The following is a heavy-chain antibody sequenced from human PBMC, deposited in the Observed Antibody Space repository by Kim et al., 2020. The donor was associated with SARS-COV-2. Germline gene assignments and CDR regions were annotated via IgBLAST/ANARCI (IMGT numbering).Heavy chain of an antibody. CDR2: VTPSSGNT. CDR1: GYFFSTYD. CDR3: ARTTSGWPNWFDS. D-gene: IGHD6-19*01. V-gene: IGHV1-8*02. J-gene: IGHJ5*01. Sequence: ASVKVSCKASGYFFSTYDINWVRQASGQGLEWLGWVTPSSGNTGYAQKFQGRVTVTRHNSIRTAYLELSNLRSEDTAVNYCARTTSGWPNWFDSWGQGTLVTVSS.